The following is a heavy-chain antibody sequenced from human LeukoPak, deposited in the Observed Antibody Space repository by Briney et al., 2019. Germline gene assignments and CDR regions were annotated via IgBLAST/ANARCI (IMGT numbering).Heavy chain of an antibody. CDR1: GFTFSSYA. CDR2: ISYDGSNK. D-gene: IGHD3-22*01. J-gene: IGHJ6*02. V-gene: IGHV3-30*04. Sequence: GGSLRLSCAASGFTFSSYAMHWVRQAPGKGLEWVAAISYDGSNKYYADSVKGRFTISRDNSKNTLYLQMNSLRAEDTAVYYCARARYYDSSGYYPPLTTGYYGMDVWGQGTTVTVSS. CDR3: ARARYYDSSGYYPPLTTGYYGMDV.